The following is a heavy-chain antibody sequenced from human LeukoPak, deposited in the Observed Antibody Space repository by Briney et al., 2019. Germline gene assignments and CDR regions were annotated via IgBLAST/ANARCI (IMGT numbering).Heavy chain of an antibody. CDR2: IFYSGTT. V-gene: IGHV4-59*01. D-gene: IGHD1-1*01. J-gene: IGHJ4*02. CDR3: ARDNPGMTSTDT. CDR1: GGSISSYY. Sequence: KPSETLSLTCTVSGGSISSYYWSWIRQTPGKGLEWIGYIFYSGTTNYNPSLKSRATISVDTSKNQSSLKLSSVTAADTAVYYCARDNPGMTSTDTWGQGTLVTVSS.